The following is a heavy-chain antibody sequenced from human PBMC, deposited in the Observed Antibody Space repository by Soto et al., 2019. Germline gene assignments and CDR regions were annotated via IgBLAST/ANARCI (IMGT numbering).Heavy chain of an antibody. CDR2: MNPNSGNT. J-gene: IGHJ6*03. Sequence: ASVKVSCKASGYTFSSYDINLLRLATGQGLEWMGWMNPNSGNTGYAQKFQGRVTMTRNTTISTAYMELSSLRSEDTAVYFCARPGHCSGGSCYKYMDVWGKGTTVTVSS. CDR3: ARPGHCSGGSCYKYMDV. V-gene: IGHV1-8*01. D-gene: IGHD2-15*01. CDR1: GYTFSSYD.